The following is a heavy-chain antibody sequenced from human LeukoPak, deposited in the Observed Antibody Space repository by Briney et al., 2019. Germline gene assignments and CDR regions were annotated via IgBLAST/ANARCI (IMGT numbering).Heavy chain of an antibody. CDR2: ISSTSSAI. J-gene: IGHJ4*02. CDR1: GFTFRAYS. Sequence: GGSLRLSCTASGFTFRAYSMNWVRQAPGKGLEWLSYISSTSSAIYYADSLKGRFTISRDNAKNSLYLQMDSLRDEDTAVYYCARVIGSYGNSAYWGRGTLVTVSS. V-gene: IGHV3-48*02. D-gene: IGHD3-16*01. CDR3: ARVIGSYGNSAY.